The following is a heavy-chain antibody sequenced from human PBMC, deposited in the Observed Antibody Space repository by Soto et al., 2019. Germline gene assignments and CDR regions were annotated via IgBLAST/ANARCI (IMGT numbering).Heavy chain of an antibody. D-gene: IGHD3-16*01. Sequence: SETLSLTCTVSGGSITTNQWGWIRQPPGKGLEWIGYISKSGSANQNPSLPSRVTMSIDMAKNQFSLKLTAVTAADTAVYFCARDRMGRLDYCGHRTLVTVPS. J-gene: IGHJ4*01. CDR1: GGSITTNQ. V-gene: IGHV4-59*01. CDR3: ARDRMGRLDY. CDR2: ISKSGSA.